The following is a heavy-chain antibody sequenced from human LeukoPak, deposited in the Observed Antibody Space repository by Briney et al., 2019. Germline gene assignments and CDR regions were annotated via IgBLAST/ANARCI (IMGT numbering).Heavy chain of an antibody. J-gene: IGHJ3*01. CDR1: GASLNGYF. V-gene: IGHV4-59*01. Sequence: PSETLSLTCSFSGASLNGYFWNWVRQTPEKGLEWIGYVSHTGATTSNPTLKSRVSITIDTSKSQISLTMTSVTAADSALYYCARDRRGSFYTFDLWGPGTIVSVS. CDR2: VSHTGAT. D-gene: IGHD1-26*01. CDR3: ARDRRGSFYTFDL.